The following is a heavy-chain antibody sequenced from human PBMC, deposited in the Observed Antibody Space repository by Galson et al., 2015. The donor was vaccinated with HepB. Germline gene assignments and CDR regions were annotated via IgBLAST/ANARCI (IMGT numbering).Heavy chain of an antibody. J-gene: IGHJ3*02. Sequence: SVKVSCKASGYTFTSHDINWVRQAPGQGLEWMGWMNPKSVNTGYAQNFEVRLTMTRNNPINTAYMELSSLGFEDTAVYFCARGGGYYDSSGYHIDAFDIWGQGTMVIVSS. CDR3: ARGGGYYDSSGYHIDAFDI. CDR1: GYTFTSHD. D-gene: IGHD3-22*01. CDR2: MNPKSVNT. V-gene: IGHV1-8*01.